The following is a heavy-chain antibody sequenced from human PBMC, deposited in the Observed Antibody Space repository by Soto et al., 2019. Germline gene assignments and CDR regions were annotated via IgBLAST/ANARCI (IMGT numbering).Heavy chain of an antibody. D-gene: IGHD4-17*01. CDR3: ARGATVTQYDY. J-gene: IGHJ4*02. V-gene: IGHV4-61*01. CDR2: GSYSGTT. Sequence: SETLSLTCTVSGVSVSSGSFYWAWIRQPPRKGLEWIGFGSYSGTTNYKPSLKSRVTISVDTSRSQISLKVSSLTAADTAVYYCARGATVTQYDYWGQGTLVTVSS. CDR1: GVSVSSGSFY.